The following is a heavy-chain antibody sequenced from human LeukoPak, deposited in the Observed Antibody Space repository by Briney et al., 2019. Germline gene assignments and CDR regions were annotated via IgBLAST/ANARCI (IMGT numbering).Heavy chain of an antibody. CDR3: ARDRVLYFYYGMDV. CDR1: GFTFSSYS. V-gene: IGHV3-30-3*01. Sequence: PGRSLRPSCAASGFTFSSYSIHWVRQAPGKGLEWVAVVSYDGSSENYADSVKGRFTISRDNSKNTLYLQMNSLRAEDTAVYYCARDRVLYFYYGMDVWGQGTTVTVSS. D-gene: IGHD2-21*01. J-gene: IGHJ6*02. CDR2: VSYDGSSE.